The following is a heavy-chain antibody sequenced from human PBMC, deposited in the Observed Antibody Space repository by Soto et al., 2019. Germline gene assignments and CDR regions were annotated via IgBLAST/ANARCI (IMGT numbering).Heavy chain of an antibody. CDR1: GFTFSSYS. V-gene: IGHV3-21*01. D-gene: IGHD3-10*01. CDR2: ISGSTSYI. CDR3: ARDYYGSGSFDY. J-gene: IGHJ4*02. Sequence: GSLRLSCAASGFTFSSYSMNWVRQAPGKGLEWVSSISGSTSYIYYADSVKGRFTISRDNAKNSLYLQMNSLRAEDTAVYYCARDYYGSGSFDYWGQGTLVTVSS.